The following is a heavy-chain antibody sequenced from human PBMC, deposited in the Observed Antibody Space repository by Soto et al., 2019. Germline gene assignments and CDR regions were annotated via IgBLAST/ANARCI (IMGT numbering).Heavy chain of an antibody. CDR1: GYTFTSYG. D-gene: IGHD3-10*01. Sequence: GASVKVSCKTSGYTFTSYGISWVRQAPGQGLEWMGWISTYNVNTNYAQKLQDRVTMTIDTSTSTAYMELRSLRPDDTAVYYCASYVHYYGSGSMEYYYYGMDVWGQGTTVTVSS. CDR3: ASYVHYYGSGSMEYYYYGMDV. V-gene: IGHV1-18*04. CDR2: ISTYNVNT. J-gene: IGHJ6*02.